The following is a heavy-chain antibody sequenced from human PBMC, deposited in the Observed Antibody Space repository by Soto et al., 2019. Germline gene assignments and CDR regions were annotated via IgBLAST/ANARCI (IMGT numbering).Heavy chain of an antibody. CDR1: GFTFSSYA. J-gene: IGHJ5*02. D-gene: IGHD3-3*01. CDR3: AKDGRRYDFWSGPRPRKWFDP. V-gene: IGHV3-23*01. Sequence: EVQLLESGGGLVQPGGSLRLSCAASGFTFSSYAMSWVRQAPGKGLEWVSAISGSGGSTYYEYSVKGRFPISRDNSPNTLYLQMNSLRAEDTAVYYCAKDGRRYDFWSGPRPRKWFDPWGQGTLVTVSS. CDR2: ISGSGGST.